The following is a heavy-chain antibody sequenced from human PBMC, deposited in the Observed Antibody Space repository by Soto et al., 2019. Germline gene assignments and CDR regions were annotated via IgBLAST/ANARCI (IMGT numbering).Heavy chain of an antibody. CDR1: GGSISSSSYY. D-gene: IGHD1-26*01. J-gene: IGHJ4*02. CDR2: IYYTGST. Sequence: SETLSLTCTVSGGSISSSSYYWGWIRQPPGKGLEWIGSIYYTGSTYYNPSLKSRVTISVDTSKNQFSLKLSSVTAADTAVYYRARPSGSYLYYFDYWGQGTLVTVSS. V-gene: IGHV4-39*01. CDR3: ARPSGSYLYYFDY.